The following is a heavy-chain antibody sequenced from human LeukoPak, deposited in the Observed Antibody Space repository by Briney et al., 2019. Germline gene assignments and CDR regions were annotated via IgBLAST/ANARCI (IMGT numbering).Heavy chain of an antibody. CDR1: GGSFSGYY. CDR3: ARGTNLGYYDSSGYYYFDY. D-gene: IGHD3-22*01. V-gene: IGHV4-34*01. Sequence: PSETLSLTCAVYGGSFSGYYWSWIRQPPGKGLEWIGEINHSGSTNYNPSLKSRVTISVDTSKNQFSLKLSSVTAADTVVYYCARGTNLGYYDSSGYYYFDYWGQGTLVTVSS. J-gene: IGHJ4*02. CDR2: INHSGST.